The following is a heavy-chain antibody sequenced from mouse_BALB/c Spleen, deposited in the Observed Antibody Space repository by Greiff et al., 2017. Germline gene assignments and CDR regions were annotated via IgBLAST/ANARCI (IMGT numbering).Heavy chain of an antibody. CDR3: NAFYDYDGVFAY. Sequence: SGAELVRSGASVKLSCTASGFNIKDYYMHWVKQRPEQGLEWIGWIDPENGDTEYAPKFQGKATMTADTSSNTAYLQLSSLTSEDTAVYYCNAFYDYDGVFAYWGQGTLVTVSA. CDR1: GFNIKDYY. D-gene: IGHD2-4*01. CDR2: IDPENGDT. V-gene: IGHV14-4*02. J-gene: IGHJ3*01.